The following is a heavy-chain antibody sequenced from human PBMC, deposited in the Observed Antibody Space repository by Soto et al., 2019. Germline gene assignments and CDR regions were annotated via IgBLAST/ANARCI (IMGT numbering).Heavy chain of an antibody. D-gene: IGHD5-18*01. J-gene: IGHJ6*02. Sequence: PGESLKISCQGSGFIFTTYWIGWVRQMTGKGLEWIGNIYPGDSDTRYSPSFQGQVTISADKSINTAYLQWGSLKASDTATYYCVRRGYSYADLRVLAVWGPGTTVTVSS. CDR2: IYPGDSDT. CDR3: VRRGYSYADLRVLAV. CDR1: GFIFTTYW. V-gene: IGHV5-51*01.